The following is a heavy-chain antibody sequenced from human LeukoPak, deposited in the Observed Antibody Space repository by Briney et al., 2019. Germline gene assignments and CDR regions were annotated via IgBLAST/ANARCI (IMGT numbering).Heavy chain of an antibody. CDR2: IYYSGST. J-gene: IGHJ4*02. Sequence: SETLSLTCTVSGGSISSYYWSWVRQPPGEGLEWIGYIYYSGSTNYNPSLKSRVTISVDTSKNQFSLKLSSVTAADTAVYYCARARQWLAHFDYWGQGTLVTVSS. V-gene: IGHV4-59*01. CDR3: ARARQWLAHFDY. D-gene: IGHD6-19*01. CDR1: GGSISSYY.